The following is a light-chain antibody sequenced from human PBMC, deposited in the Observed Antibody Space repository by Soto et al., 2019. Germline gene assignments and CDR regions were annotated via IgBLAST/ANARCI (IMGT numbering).Light chain of an antibody. CDR2: GTS. J-gene: IGKJ1*01. CDR1: ESIGSN. CDR3: QQWIRWT. Sequence: EIVMTQSPATLSVSPGDRVTLSCRASESIGSNVAWYQQKPGQAPRLLMYGTSVRATGLPARFSGSGSETEFTLTISGLQPEDFAIYYCQQWIRWTFGQGTRLELK. V-gene: IGKV3-15*01.